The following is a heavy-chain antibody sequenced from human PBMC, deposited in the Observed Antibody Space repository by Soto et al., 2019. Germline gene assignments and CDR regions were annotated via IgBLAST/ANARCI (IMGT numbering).Heavy chain of an antibody. CDR3: TTEVDYYDSSGYYRYYFDY. CDR2: IKSKTDGGTT. CDR1: GFTFNNAW. D-gene: IGHD3-22*01. Sequence: EVQLVESGGGLVKPGGSLRLSCAASGFTFNNAWMRWVRQAPGKGLEWVGRIKSKTDGGTTDYAAPVKGRFTISRDDSKNTLYLQMNSLKTEYTAVYYCTTEVDYYDSSGYYRYYFDYWGQGTLVTVSS. V-gene: IGHV3-15*01. J-gene: IGHJ4*02.